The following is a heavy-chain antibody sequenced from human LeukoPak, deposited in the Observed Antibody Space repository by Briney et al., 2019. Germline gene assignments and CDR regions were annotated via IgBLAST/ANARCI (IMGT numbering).Heavy chain of an antibody. D-gene: IGHD2-2*01. V-gene: IGHV4-59*01. J-gene: IGHJ5*02. CDR2: IYYSGST. CDR1: GGSISSYY. Sequence: SETLSLTCTVSGGSISSYYWSWIRQPPGKGLEWIGYIYYSGSTNYNPSLKSRVTISVDTSKKQFSLKLSSVTAADTGVYYCARESLPTNWFDPWGQGSLVSVSS. CDR3: ARESLPTNWFDP.